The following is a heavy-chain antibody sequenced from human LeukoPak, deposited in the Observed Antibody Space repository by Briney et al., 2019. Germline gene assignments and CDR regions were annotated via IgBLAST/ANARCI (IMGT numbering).Heavy chain of an antibody. V-gene: IGHV3-23*01. CDR1: VFTFSNYA. J-gene: IGHJ3*01. CDR2: ISASGGRT. D-gene: IGHD2-2*02. Sequence: QTGGSLRLSCAASVFTFSNYAMTWVRQAPGKGLEWVSEISASGGRTYYADSVKGRFTISRDNSKNTLYLQMNSLRAEDTAVYYCAKDLFKNCSSNSCYIRAFDFWGQGTMVTVSS. CDR3: AKDLFKNCSSNSCYIRAFDF.